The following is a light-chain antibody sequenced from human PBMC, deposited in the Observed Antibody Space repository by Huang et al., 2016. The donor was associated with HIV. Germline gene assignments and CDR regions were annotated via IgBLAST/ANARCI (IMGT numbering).Light chain of an antibody. CDR1: QDISNY. CDR2: DAS. V-gene: IGKV1-33*01. J-gene: IGKJ3*01. CDR3: QQYDILPFT. Sequence: DIQMTQSPFSLSASVGDRVTIPCRASQDISNYLNWYQQRPGKAPKLLVYDASNLEKGVPSRFSGSGSGTDFTFDITSLQPEDIATYYCQQYDILPFTFGPGTKVDIK.